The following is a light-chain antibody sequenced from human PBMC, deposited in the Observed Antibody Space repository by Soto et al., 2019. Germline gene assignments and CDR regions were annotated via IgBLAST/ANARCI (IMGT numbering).Light chain of an antibody. CDR1: QNINNW. Sequence: DIEVSQPPSTLSASVGDRVTITCRASQNINNWIAWYQQKPGKAPKVLIYATSNLQSGDPSRFSGSGSGTDYTLTISSLQPEDFATYYCQQSYSTPPPFGQGTRLEVK. J-gene: IGKJ5*01. CDR2: ATS. CDR3: QQSYSTPPP. V-gene: IGKV1-39*01.